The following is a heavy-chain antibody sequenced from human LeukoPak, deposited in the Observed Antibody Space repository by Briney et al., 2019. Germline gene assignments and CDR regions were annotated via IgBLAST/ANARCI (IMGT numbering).Heavy chain of an antibody. Sequence: SETLSLTCTVSGGSISSSSYYWGWIRQPPGKGLEWIGSIYYSGSTYYNPSLKSRVTISVDTSKNQFSLKLSSVTAADTAVYYCARGLITMVRGAPTSNWFDPWGQGALVTVSS. CDR3: ARGLITMVRGAPTSNWFDP. V-gene: IGHV4-39*07. D-gene: IGHD3-10*01. CDR1: GGSISSSSYY. CDR2: IYYSGST. J-gene: IGHJ5*02.